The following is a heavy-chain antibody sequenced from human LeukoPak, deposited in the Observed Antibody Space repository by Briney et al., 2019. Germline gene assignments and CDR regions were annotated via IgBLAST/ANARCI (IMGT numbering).Heavy chain of an antibody. CDR1: GGSISTHY. J-gene: IGHJ6*02. V-gene: IGHV4-59*11. CDR3: TRGFAVAGTHYYYFYAMDV. D-gene: IGHD6-19*01. CDR2: IYHTGSPT. Sequence: SETLSLTCTVSGGSISTHYWGWIRQPPGKGLEWIGYIYHTGSPTNYNPSLKSRVTISVDTSKNLFSQKLNSVTAADTAMYYCTRGFAVAGTHYYYFYAMDVWGHGTTVTVSS.